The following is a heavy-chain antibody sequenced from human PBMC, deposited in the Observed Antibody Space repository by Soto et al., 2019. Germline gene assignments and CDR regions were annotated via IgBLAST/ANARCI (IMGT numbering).Heavy chain of an antibody. J-gene: IGHJ4*02. CDR2: ISGSGGST. CDR1: GFTFSSYA. D-gene: IGHD2-15*01. CDR3: AKDGLVVVVAASHFAY. Sequence: GGSLRLSCAASGFTFSSYAMSWVRQAPGKGLEWVSAISGSGGSTYYADSVKGRFTISRDNSKNTLYLQMNSLRAEDTAVYYCAKDGLVVVVAASHFAYWGQGTLVTVSS. V-gene: IGHV3-23*01.